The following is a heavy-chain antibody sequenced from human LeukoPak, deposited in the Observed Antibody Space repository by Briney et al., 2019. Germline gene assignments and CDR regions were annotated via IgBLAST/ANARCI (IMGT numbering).Heavy chain of an antibody. CDR1: GGTFSSYA. CDR3: ARDAAARGRQSRGAFDI. D-gene: IGHD1-26*01. J-gene: IGHJ3*02. CDR2: IIPIFGTA. V-gene: IGHV1-69*13. Sequence: SVTVSCKASGGTFSSYAISWVRQAPGQGLEWMGGIIPIFGTANYAQKFQGRVTITADESTSTAYMELSSLRSEDTAVYYCARDAAARGRQSRGAFDIWGQGTMVTVSS.